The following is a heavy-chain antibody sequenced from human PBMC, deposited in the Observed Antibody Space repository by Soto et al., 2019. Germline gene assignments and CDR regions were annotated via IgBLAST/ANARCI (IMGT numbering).Heavy chain of an antibody. CDR3: ARVGGIRGYSYSHLGY. J-gene: IGHJ4*02. Sequence: PSETLSLTCAVYGGSFSGYYWSWIRQPPGKGLEWIGEINHSGSTNYNPSLKSRVTISVDTSKNQFSLKLSSVTAADTAVYYCARVGGIRGYSYSHLGYWGKGTLSTVSS. D-gene: IGHD5-18*01. V-gene: IGHV4-34*01. CDR2: INHSGST. CDR1: GGSFSGYY.